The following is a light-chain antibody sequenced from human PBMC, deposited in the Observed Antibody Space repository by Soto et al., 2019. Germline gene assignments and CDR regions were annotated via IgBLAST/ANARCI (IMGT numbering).Light chain of an antibody. V-gene: IGKV3-20*01. CDR1: QTVNSDY. J-gene: IGKJ1*01. CDR2: ATS. Sequence: EIVLTQSPGTLSLSPGETATLSCTASQTVNSDYLAWFQQRPGQAPRLLIFATSRRATDIPDRFSGSGSGTDFTIAIRRLEPEDFAVYYCHQFGYSPRTFGQGTKVE. CDR3: HQFGYSPRT.